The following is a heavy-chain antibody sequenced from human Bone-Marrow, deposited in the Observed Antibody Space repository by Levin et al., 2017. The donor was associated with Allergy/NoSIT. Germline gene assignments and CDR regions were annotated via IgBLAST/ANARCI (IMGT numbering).Heavy chain of an antibody. V-gene: IGHV3-33*01. CDR3: ARDLIVVVVAATRYYYYGMDV. D-gene: IGHD2-15*01. CDR1: GFTFSSYG. CDR2: IWYDGSNK. J-gene: IGHJ6*02. Sequence: GGSLRLSCAASGFTFSSYGMHWVRQAPGKGLEWVAVIWYDGSNKYYADSVKGRFTISRDNSKNTLYLQMNSLRAEDTAVYYCARDLIVVVVAATRYYYYGMDVWGQGTTVTVSS.